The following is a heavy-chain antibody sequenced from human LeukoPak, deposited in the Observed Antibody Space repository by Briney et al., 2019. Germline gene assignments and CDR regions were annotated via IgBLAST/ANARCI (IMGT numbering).Heavy chain of an antibody. CDR2: ISGSGGST. D-gene: IGHD2-2*02. J-gene: IGHJ5*02. Sequence: AGSLRLSCAASGFTFSSYAMSWVRQAPGKGLEWVSAISGSGGSTYHADSVKGRFTISRDNSKNTLYLQMNSLRAEDTAVYYCAKGPTKGYCSSTSCYIVDWFDPWGQGTLVTVSS. CDR1: GFTFSSYA. CDR3: AKGPTKGYCSSTSCYIVDWFDP. V-gene: IGHV3-23*01.